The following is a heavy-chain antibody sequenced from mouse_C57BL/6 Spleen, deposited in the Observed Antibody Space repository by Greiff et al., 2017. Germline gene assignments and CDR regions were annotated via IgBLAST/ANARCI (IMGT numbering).Heavy chain of an antibody. CDR2: IYPRSGNT. V-gene: IGHV1-81*01. CDR3: ARSTVVATKAMDY. J-gene: IGHJ4*01. D-gene: IGHD1-1*01. CDR1: GYTFTSYG. Sequence: VHLVESGAELARPGASVKLSCKASGYTFTSYGISWVKQRTGQGLEWIGEIYPRSGNTYYNEKFKGKATLTADKSSSTAYMELRSLTSEDSAVXFCARSTVVATKAMDYWGQGTSVTVSS.